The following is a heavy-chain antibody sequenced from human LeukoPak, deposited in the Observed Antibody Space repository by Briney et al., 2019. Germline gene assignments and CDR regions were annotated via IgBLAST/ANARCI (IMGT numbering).Heavy chain of an antibody. CDR3: ARDRGYCSGGSCYRNWFDP. CDR2: INSDGSST. J-gene: IGHJ5*02. D-gene: IGHD2-15*01. Sequence: GGSLRLSCAASGFTFSSYWMHWVRQAPGKGLVWVSRINSDGSSTSYADFVKGRFTISRDNAKNTLYLQMNSLRAEDTAVYYCARDRGYCSGGSCYRNWFDPWGQGTLVTVSS. CDR1: GFTFSSYW. V-gene: IGHV3-74*01.